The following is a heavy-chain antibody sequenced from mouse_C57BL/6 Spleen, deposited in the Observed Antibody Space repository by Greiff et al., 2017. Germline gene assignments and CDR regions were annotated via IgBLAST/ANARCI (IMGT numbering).Heavy chain of an antibody. CDR1: GYTFTSYW. CDR2: IHPNSGST. CDR3: AREGYYYGSPDY. D-gene: IGHD1-1*01. Sequence: QVQLQQSGAELVKPGASVKLSCKASGYTFTSYWMHWVKQRPGQGLEWIGMIHPNSGSTNYNEKFKSKATLTVDKSSSTAYMQLSSLTSEDSAVYYCAREGYYYGSPDYWGQGTTLTVSS. J-gene: IGHJ2*01. V-gene: IGHV1-64*01.